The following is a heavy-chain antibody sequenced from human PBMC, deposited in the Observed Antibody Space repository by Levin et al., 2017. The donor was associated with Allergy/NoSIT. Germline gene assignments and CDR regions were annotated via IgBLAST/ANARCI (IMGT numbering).Heavy chain of an antibody. CDR3: VREVKEVAETDAFDL. D-gene: IGHD2-15*01. CDR1: GGSIRNDNYF. J-gene: IGHJ3*01. Sequence: SETLSLTCTVSGGSIRNDNYFWSWVRQPPGKGLEWIGYIYYTGSAYYNPSLESRLSISIDTPKNQFSLKLSSVPAADTAVYYCVREVKEVAETDAFDLWGQGTMVTVSS. CDR2: IYYTGSA. V-gene: IGHV4-30-4*01.